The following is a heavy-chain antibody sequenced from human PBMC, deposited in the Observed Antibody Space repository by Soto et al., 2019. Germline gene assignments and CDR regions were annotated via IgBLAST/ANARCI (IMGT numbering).Heavy chain of an antibody. Sequence: GGSLRLSCAASGFTFSSYAMHWVRQAPGKGLEWVSVISYDGSNKYYADSVKGRFTISRDNSKNTLYLQMNSLRAEDTAVYYCARDYTNGYNYGPYYGMDVWGQGTTVTVSS. CDR1: GFTFSSYA. CDR2: ISYDGSNK. CDR3: ARDYTNGYNYGPYYGMDV. J-gene: IGHJ6*02. D-gene: IGHD5-12*01. V-gene: IGHV3-30-3*01.